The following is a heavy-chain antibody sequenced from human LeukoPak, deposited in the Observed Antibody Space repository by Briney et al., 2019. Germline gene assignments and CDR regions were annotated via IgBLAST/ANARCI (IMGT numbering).Heavy chain of an antibody. D-gene: IGHD3-16*01. V-gene: IGHV4-34*01. CDR2: INHSGST. CDR3: ARVGVGGVGYYFDY. Sequence: SETLSLTCAVYGGSFSGYYWSWIRQPPGKGLEWIGEINHSGSTNYNPSLKSRVTISVDTSKNQFSLNLTSVTAADTAVYYCARVGVGGVGYYFDYWGLGALVTVSS. CDR1: GGSFSGYY. J-gene: IGHJ4*02.